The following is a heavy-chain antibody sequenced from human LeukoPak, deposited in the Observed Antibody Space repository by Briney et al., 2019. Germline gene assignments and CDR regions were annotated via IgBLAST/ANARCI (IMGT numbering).Heavy chain of an antibody. Sequence: GGSLRLSCAASGFTFSSYAMSWVRQAPGKGLEWVANIKLDGSEKNYVDSVKGRFTISRDNTKNSLYLQMNSLRAEDAAVFYCARDQYDTWSRRGNFDSWGQGTLVIVSS. CDR2: IKLDGSEK. D-gene: IGHD3-3*01. V-gene: IGHV3-7*03. CDR1: GFTFSSYA. CDR3: ARDQYDTWSRRGNFDS. J-gene: IGHJ4*02.